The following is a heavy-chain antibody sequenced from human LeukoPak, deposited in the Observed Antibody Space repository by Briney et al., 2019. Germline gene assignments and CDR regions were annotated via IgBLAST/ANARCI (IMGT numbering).Heavy chain of an antibody. V-gene: IGHV1-18*01. D-gene: IGHD3-22*01. CDR3: ARDRGYYYDSSGTFDY. Sequence: GASVKVSCKASGYTFTSYGISWVRQAPGQGLEWMGWISAYNGNTNYAQKLQGRVTMTTDTSTSTAYMELRSLRSDDTAVYHCARDRGYYYDSSGTFDYWGQGTLVTVSS. CDR2: ISAYNGNT. CDR1: GYTFTSYG. J-gene: IGHJ4*02.